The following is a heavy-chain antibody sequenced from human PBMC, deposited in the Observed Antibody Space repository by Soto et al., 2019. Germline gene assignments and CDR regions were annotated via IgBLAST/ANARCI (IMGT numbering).Heavy chain of an antibody. CDR1: GYSFTSYW. CDR3: ARAHDYGGNYDYYYGMDV. D-gene: IGHD4-17*01. V-gene: IGHV5-10-1*01. J-gene: IGHJ6*02. CDR2: IDPSDSYT. Sequence: PGESLKISCKGSGYSFTSYWISWVRQMPGKGLEWMGRIDPSDSYTNYSPSFQGHVTISADKSISTAYLQWSSLKASDTAMYYCARAHDYGGNYDYYYGMDVWGQGTTVTVSS.